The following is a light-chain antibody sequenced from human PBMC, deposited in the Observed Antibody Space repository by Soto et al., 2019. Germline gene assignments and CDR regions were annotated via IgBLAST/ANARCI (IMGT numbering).Light chain of an antibody. Sequence: QSVLTHPPSASGTPGQRVTISCSGGSSNIGRNPVNWYLQLPGTAPKLLIYTNNQRPSGVPDRVSASKSGTSASLTISGLQSEDEADYYCATWDDSLYGMVFGGGTKLTVL. V-gene: IGLV1-44*01. CDR3: ATWDDSLYGMV. J-gene: IGLJ2*01. CDR2: TNN. CDR1: SSNIGRNP.